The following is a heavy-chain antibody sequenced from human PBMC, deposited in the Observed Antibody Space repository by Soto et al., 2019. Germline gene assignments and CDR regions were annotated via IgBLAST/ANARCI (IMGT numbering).Heavy chain of an antibody. CDR3: AKDRRKVVVAAPFDY. V-gene: IGHV3-30*18. CDR1: GFNVSSTG. J-gene: IGHJ4*02. D-gene: IGHD2-15*01. CDR2: ISYDGSNK. Sequence: GGSLRHYCAATGFNVSSTGIHWVRQAPGKGLEWVAVISYDGSNKYYADSVKGRFTISRDNSKNTLYLQMNSLRAEDTAVYYCAKDRRKVVVAAPFDYWGQGT.